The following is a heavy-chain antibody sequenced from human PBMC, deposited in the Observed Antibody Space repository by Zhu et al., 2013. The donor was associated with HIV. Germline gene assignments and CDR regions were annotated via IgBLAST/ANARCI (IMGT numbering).Heavy chain of an antibody. D-gene: IGHD6-19*01. CDR2: INAGNGNT. V-gene: IGHV1-3*01. Sequence: QVQLVQSGAEVKKPGASVKVSCKASGYTFTSYAMHWVRQAPGQRLEWMGWINAGNGNTKYSQKFQGRVTITRDTSASTAYMELSSLRSEDTAVYYCAREPEQWLVPAARSNDYWGQGTLVTVSS. CDR1: GYTFTSYA. CDR3: AREPEQWLVPAARSNDY. J-gene: IGHJ4*02.